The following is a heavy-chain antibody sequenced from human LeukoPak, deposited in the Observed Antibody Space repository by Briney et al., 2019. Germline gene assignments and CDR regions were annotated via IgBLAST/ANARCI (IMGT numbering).Heavy chain of an antibody. CDR2: IYHSGST. V-gene: IGHV4-34*01. J-gene: IGHJ4*02. CDR1: GGSFSGYY. D-gene: IGHD4-17*01. CDR3: ASKGDGDRLDY. Sequence: PSETLSLTCAVYGGSFSGYYWSWIRQPPGKGLEWIGEIYHSGSTNYNPSLKSRVTISVDTSKNQFSLKLSSVTAADTAVYYCASKGDGDRLDYWGQGTLVTVSS.